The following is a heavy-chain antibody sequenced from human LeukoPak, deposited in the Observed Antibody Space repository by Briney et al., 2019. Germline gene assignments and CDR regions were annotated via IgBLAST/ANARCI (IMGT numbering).Heavy chain of an antibody. J-gene: IGHJ4*02. CDR2: IWYDGSNK. Sequence: GGSLRLSCAASGFTFSSYGMHWVRQAPGKGLEWVAVIWYDGSNKYYADSVKGRFTISRDNSKNTLYLQMNSLRAEDTAVYYCATYDYVWGSYRPPFDYWCQGTLVTVSS. CDR1: GFTFSSYG. V-gene: IGHV3-33*01. D-gene: IGHD3-16*02. CDR3: ATYDYVWGSYRPPFDY.